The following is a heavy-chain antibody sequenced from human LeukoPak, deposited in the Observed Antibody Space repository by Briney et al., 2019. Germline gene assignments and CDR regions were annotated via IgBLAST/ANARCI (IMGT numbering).Heavy chain of an antibody. J-gene: IGHJ5*02. CDR2: IKEDGSEK. CDR1: GFTFSSYV. CDR3: AREVMIVVISGYNWFDP. Sequence: PGGSLRLSCAASGFTFSSYVMHWVRQAPGKGLEWVANIKEDGSEKYYVDSVKGRFTISRDNAKKSLYLQMNSLRAEDTAVYYCAREVMIVVISGYNWFDPWGQGTLVTVSS. D-gene: IGHD3-22*01. V-gene: IGHV3-7*01.